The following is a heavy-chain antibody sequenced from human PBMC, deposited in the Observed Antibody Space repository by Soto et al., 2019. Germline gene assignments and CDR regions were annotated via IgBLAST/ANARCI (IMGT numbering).Heavy chain of an antibody. CDR1: GGSISSYY. CDR3: ARARGITGTTRGDYFDY. J-gene: IGHJ4*02. CDR2: IYYSGST. Sequence: PSETLSLTCTVSGGSISSYYWSWIRQPPGKGLEWIGYIYYSGSTNYNPSLKSRVTISVDTSKNQFSLKLSSVTAADTAVYYCARARGITGTTRGDYFDYWGQGTLVTVSS. D-gene: IGHD1-7*01. V-gene: IGHV4-59*01.